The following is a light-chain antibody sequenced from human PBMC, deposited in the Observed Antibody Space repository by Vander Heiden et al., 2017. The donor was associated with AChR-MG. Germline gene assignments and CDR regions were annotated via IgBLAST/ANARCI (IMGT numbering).Light chain of an antibody. J-gene: IGKJ4*01. CDR2: SAS. Sequence: DIQMTQSPSSLSASAGDRVTTTCRASQSIRGNLNWYQQKPGKAPNLLISSASSLQSGVPSRFSGSGSGTDFTLTISSLQPEDIATYYCQQSYTTPLTFGGGTKVEIK. CDR3: QQSYTTPLT. V-gene: IGKV1-39*01. CDR1: QSIRGN.